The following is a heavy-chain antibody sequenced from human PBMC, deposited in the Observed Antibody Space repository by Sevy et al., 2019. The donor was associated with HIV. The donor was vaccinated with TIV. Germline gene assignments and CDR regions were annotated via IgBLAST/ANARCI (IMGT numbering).Heavy chain of an antibody. CDR2: IKQDGSEK. V-gene: IGHV3-7*03. Sequence: GGSLRLSCAASGFTFSSYWMSWVRQAPGKGLEWVANIKQDGSEKYYVDSVKGRFTISRDNAKNSLYLQMNSLRAEDTAVYYCAREFNHYQLLFSGIYFDYWGQGTLVTVSS. D-gene: IGHD2-2*01. CDR3: AREFNHYQLLFSGIYFDY. J-gene: IGHJ4*02. CDR1: GFTFSSYW.